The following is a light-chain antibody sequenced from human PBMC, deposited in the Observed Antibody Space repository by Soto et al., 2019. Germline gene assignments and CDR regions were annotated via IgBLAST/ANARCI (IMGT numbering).Light chain of an antibody. J-gene: IGKJ2*03. Sequence: DIQMTQSPSSLSASVGDRVTISCQSSQDITNFLIWYQQKPGKAPKLLIYDASNLESGVPSRLSGSGSGTDFFFTISSLQPEDSATYYCQQFNSRPYSFGQGTKLEIK. CDR3: QQFNSRPYS. V-gene: IGKV1-33*01. CDR1: QDITNF. CDR2: DAS.